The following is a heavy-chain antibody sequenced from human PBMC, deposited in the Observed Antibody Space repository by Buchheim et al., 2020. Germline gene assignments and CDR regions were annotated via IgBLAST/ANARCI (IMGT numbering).Heavy chain of an antibody. CDR1: GFTFSDYY. Sequence: QVQLVESGGGLVKPGGSLRLSCAASGFTFSDYYMSWIRQAPGKGLEWVSYISSSSSYTNYADSVKGRFTISRANAKNSLYLQMNSLRAEDTAVYYCARELGYCSSTSCSARGYYYYGMDVWGQGTT. V-gene: IGHV3-11*06. J-gene: IGHJ6*02. CDR2: ISSSSSYT. CDR3: ARELGYCSSTSCSARGYYYYGMDV. D-gene: IGHD2-2*01.